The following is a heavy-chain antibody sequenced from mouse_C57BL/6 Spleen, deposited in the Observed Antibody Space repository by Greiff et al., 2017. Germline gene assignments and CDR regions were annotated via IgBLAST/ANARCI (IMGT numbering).Heavy chain of an antibody. CDR2: INPSTGGT. CDR3: ARSLYDMDY. J-gene: IGHJ4*01. Sequence: EVQLMESGPELVKPGASVTISCKASGYSFTGYYMNWVKQSPEKSLEWIGEINPSTGGTTYTQKFKAKATLTVDKSSSTAYMQLNSLTSEDSAVYYCARSLYDMDYWGQGTSVTVSS. V-gene: IGHV1-42*01. CDR1: GYSFTGYY.